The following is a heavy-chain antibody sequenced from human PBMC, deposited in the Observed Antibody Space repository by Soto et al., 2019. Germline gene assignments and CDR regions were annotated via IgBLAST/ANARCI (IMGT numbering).Heavy chain of an antibody. CDR2: IDPSESYS. J-gene: IGHJ6*02. Sequence: EVQLVQSGAEVKKPGESLRISCTGSGFSFANYWINWVRQMPGKGLEWMGRIDPSESYSNYSPSFQGHVTISADKSINTAYPQGSHLEASDTAMDYRWGEGFGMDVWGQGSRVTVSS. V-gene: IGHV5-10-1*03. D-gene: IGHD3-16*01. CDR1: GFSFANYW. CDR3: WGEGFGMDV.